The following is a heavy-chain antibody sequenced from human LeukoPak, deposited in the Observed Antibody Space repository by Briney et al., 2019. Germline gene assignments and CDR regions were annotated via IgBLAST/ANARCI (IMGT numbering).Heavy chain of an antibody. Sequence: ASVKVSCKVSGYTLTELSMHWVRQAPGKGLEWMGGFDPEDGETIYAQKFQGSVTMTEDTSTDTAYMELSSLRSEDTAVYYCATGDWNYDEGKFDYWGQGTLVTVSS. V-gene: IGHV1-24*01. CDR3: ATGDWNYDEGKFDY. D-gene: IGHD1-7*01. CDR1: GYTLTELS. CDR2: FDPEDGET. J-gene: IGHJ4*02.